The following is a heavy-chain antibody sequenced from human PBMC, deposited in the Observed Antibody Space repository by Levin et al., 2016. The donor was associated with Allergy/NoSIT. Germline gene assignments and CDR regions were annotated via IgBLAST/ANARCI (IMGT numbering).Heavy chain of an antibody. CDR3: ARGGTGYCSSTSCYENYYYGMDV. D-gene: IGHD2-2*01. Sequence: ASVKVSCKASGYTFTSYAMNWVRQAPGQGLEWMGWINTNTGNPTYAQGFTGRFVFSLDTSVSTAYLQISSLKAEDTAVYYCARGGTGYCSSTSCYENYYYGMDVWGQGTTVTVSS. CDR1: GYTFTSYA. CDR2: INTNTGNP. J-gene: IGHJ6*02. V-gene: IGHV7-4-1*02.